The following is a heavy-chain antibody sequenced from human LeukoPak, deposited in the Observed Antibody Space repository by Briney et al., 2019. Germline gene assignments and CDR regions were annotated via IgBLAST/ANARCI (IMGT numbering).Heavy chain of an antibody. Sequence: ASVKVSCKASGYTFTSYAMHWVRQAPGQRLEWMGWINAGNGNTKYSQKFQGRVTITRDTSASTAYMELSSLRSEDTAVYYCARDPVYRTYYDFWSGISWFDPWGQGTLVTVSS. CDR3: ARDPVYRTYYDFWSGISWFDP. V-gene: IGHV1-3*01. D-gene: IGHD3-3*01. J-gene: IGHJ5*02. CDR2: INAGNGNT. CDR1: GYTFTSYA.